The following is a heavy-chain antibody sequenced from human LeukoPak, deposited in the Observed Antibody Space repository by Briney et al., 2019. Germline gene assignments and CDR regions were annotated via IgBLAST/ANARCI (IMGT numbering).Heavy chain of an antibody. Sequence: SETLSLTCTVSGGSISNGDHYWSWIRQHPGKGLEWIGHIYYSGSTYYNPSLKSRGIISVETSKNQFSLKLSSVTAADTGVYYCASKSTDHGELRFDYWGQGTLVTVSS. CDR3: ASKSTDHGELRFDY. J-gene: IGHJ4*02. CDR1: GGSISNGDHY. D-gene: IGHD4-17*01. V-gene: IGHV4-31*03. CDR2: IYYSGST.